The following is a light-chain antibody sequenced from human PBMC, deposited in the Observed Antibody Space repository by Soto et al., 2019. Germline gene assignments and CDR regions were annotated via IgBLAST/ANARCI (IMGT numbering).Light chain of an antibody. CDR2: DAS. CDR3: QPYGTSLT. CDR1: QTISSS. J-gene: IGKJ3*01. Sequence: ESVLTQSPGTLSLSPGERATLSCGASQTISSSLAWSQQRPGLAPRLLIYDASSRATGIPDRFSSSGAGTDFTLTISRLEPEDFAVYSCQPYGTSLTFGPGAKRDI. V-gene: IGKV3D-20*01.